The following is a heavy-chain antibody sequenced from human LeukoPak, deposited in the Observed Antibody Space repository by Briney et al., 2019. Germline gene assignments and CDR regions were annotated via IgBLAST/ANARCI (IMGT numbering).Heavy chain of an antibody. CDR1: GGSISSSSYY. D-gene: IGHD6-13*01. CDR2: IYYSGST. CDR3: ARQSSSWWGDY. V-gene: IGHV4-39*01. J-gene: IGHJ4*02. Sequence: SEPLSLTCTVSGGSISSSSYYWGWIRQPPGKGLEWIGSIYYSGSTYYNPSLKSRVTISVDTSKNQFSLKLSSVTAADTAVYYCARQSSSWWGDYWGQGTLVTVSS.